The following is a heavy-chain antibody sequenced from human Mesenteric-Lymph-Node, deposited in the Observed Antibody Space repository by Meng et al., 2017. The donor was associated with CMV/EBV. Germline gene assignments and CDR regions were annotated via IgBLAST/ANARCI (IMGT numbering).Heavy chain of an antibody. Sequence: SETLSLTCSVSDGSISSSSYYWGWIRQPPGKGLEWIGYIYYSGSTNYNPSLKSRVTISVDTSKNQFSLKLSSVTAADTAVYYCARSVTIFGVGRVWFDPWGQGTLVTVSS. D-gene: IGHD3-3*01. CDR3: ARSVTIFGVGRVWFDP. CDR1: DGSISSSSYY. CDR2: IYYSGST. V-gene: IGHV4-61*05. J-gene: IGHJ5*02.